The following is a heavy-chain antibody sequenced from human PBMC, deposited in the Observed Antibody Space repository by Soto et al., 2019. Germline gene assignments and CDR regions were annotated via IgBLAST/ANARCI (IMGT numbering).Heavy chain of an antibody. CDR2: IIPVFGPP. CDR1: RGTFTTDA. V-gene: IGHV1-69*01. D-gene: IGHD6-13*01. J-gene: IGHJ4*02. Sequence: QVQLVQSGAEVKKPGSSVSVSCKSSRGTFTTDAISWVRQAPGQGLEWMGVIIPVFGPPTYAQKFQGRLTITADESTTTAHLELRNLRSEDTAIYYCARGGHNSGWYRTFDFWGQGTLATVSS. CDR3: ARGGHNSGWYRTFDF.